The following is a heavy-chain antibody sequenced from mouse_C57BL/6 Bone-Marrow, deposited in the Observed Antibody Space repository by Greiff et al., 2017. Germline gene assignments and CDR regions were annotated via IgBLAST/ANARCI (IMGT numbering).Heavy chain of an antibody. CDR1: GYTFTSYW. CDR2: INPSTGGT. D-gene: IGHD3-2*02. CDR3: ASSGAAQAPLAY. J-gene: IGHJ3*01. Sequence: QVQLQQPGTELVKPGASVKLSCKASGYTFTSYWMHWVKQRPGQGLEWIGNINPSTGGTNYHETLKSKATLTVDKSSSNAYMQLSSLTSEDSAVYYCASSGAAQAPLAYWGKGTLVTVSA. V-gene: IGHV1-53*01.